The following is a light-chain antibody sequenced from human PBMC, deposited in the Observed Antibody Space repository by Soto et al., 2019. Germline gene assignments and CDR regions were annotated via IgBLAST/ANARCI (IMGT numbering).Light chain of an antibody. Sequence: QSALTQPASVSGSPGQSIAISCIGSSSDVGGYNYVSWHQQHPGKAPKVVIYDVTNRPSGVSNRFSGSKSGNTASLTISGLQAEDEADYYCCSYTTSNTRQIVFGTGTKVTVL. CDR3: CSYTTSNTRQIV. CDR2: DVT. V-gene: IGLV2-14*01. J-gene: IGLJ1*01. CDR1: SSDVGGYNY.